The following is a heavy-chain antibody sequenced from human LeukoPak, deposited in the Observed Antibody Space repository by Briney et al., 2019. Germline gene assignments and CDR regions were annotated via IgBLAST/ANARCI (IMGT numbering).Heavy chain of an antibody. CDR3: ASPYPHYGTYYYYGMDV. CDR2: INSDGSST. CDR1: GFTFSSYW. Sequence: GGSLRLSCAASGFTFSSYWMRWVRQAPGKGLVWVSRINSDGSSTSYADSVKGRFTISRDNAKNTLYLQMNSLRAEDTAVYYCASPYPHYGTYYYYGMDVWGQGTTVTVSS. D-gene: IGHD4-17*01. V-gene: IGHV3-74*01. J-gene: IGHJ6*02.